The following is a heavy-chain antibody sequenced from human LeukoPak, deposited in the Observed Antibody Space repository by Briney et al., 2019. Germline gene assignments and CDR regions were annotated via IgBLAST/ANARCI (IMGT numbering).Heavy chain of an antibody. D-gene: IGHD1-14*01. CDR2: ISTGGGDT. CDR1: GFTFSGYP. Sequence: GGSLRLSCAASGFTFSGYPMSWVRQAPGKGLEWVSGISTGGGDTYYADSVKGRFTISRDNSKNTLYLQMNSLRAEDTAVYYCATTGTTGYWGQGTLVTVSS. V-gene: IGHV3-23*01. J-gene: IGHJ4*02. CDR3: ATTGTTGY.